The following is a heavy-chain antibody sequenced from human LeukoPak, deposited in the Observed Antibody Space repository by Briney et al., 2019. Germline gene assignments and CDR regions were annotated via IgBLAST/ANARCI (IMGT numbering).Heavy chain of an antibody. Sequence: ASVKVSCKASGYTFTSYGISWVRQAPGQGLEWMGWISAYNGNTNYAQKLQGRVTVTTDTSTSTAYMELRSLRSDDTAVYYCAREGGWFGELLTTIDYWGQGTLVTVSS. V-gene: IGHV1-18*04. CDR3: AREGGWFGELLTTIDY. CDR2: ISAYNGNT. J-gene: IGHJ4*02. D-gene: IGHD3-10*01. CDR1: GYTFTSYG.